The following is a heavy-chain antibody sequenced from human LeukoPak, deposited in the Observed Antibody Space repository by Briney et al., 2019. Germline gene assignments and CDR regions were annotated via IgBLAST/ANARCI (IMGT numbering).Heavy chain of an antibody. CDR2: INPRSGGT. Sequence: ASVNVSCTASGYTFTDYYIHWVRQAPGQGLEWMGRINPRSGGTNYAQNFQGRVTMTRDTSISTAYMELSSLTSDATAMYYCARVWNKRGYWYFDRWGRGTLVTVSS. J-gene: IGHJ2*01. CDR3: ARVWNKRGYWYFDR. CDR1: GYTFTDYY. V-gene: IGHV1-2*06. D-gene: IGHD1/OR15-1a*01.